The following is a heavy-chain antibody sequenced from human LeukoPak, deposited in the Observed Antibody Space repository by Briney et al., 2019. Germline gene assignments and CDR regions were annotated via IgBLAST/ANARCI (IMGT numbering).Heavy chain of an antibody. Sequence: GGSLRLSCAASGFTFRTSGMNWVRQAPGKGLEWVSYISSSGTTISYAQSVKGRFTITRDNAQNSLTLHMNTLRADDTAAYYCAKDGGTHFDHWGQGTLVTVSS. CDR1: GFTFRTSG. CDR3: AKDGGTHFDH. J-gene: IGHJ4*02. D-gene: IGHD1-26*01. CDR2: ISSSGTTI. V-gene: IGHV3-48*01.